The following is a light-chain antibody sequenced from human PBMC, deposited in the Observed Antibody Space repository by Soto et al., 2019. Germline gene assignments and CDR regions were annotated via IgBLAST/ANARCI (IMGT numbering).Light chain of an antibody. Sequence: QSALTQPASVSGSPGQSITISCTGTSSDVGAYNYVSWYQQHPGKAPKVMNYEVSNRPSGVSNRFSGSKSGNTASLTISGLQSEDEADYYCISYTSSNTYVFGTGTKLTVL. J-gene: IGLJ1*01. CDR1: SSDVGAYNY. CDR3: ISYTSSNTYV. CDR2: EVS. V-gene: IGLV2-14*01.